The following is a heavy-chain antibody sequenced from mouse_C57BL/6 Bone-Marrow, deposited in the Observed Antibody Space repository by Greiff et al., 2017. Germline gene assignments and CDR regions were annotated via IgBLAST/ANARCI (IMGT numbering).Heavy chain of an antibody. CDR3: AFFTTVVEVGY. J-gene: IGHJ2*01. D-gene: IGHD1-1*01. CDR2: IDPEDGET. CDR1: GFNIKDYY. Sequence: VQLQQSGAELVKPGASVKLSCTASGFNIKDYYMHWVKQRTEQGLEWIGRIDPEDGETKYAPKFPGKATITADTSSNTAYLPLRSLTSEATAVYCCAFFTTVVEVGYWGQGTTLTVSS. V-gene: IGHV14-2*01.